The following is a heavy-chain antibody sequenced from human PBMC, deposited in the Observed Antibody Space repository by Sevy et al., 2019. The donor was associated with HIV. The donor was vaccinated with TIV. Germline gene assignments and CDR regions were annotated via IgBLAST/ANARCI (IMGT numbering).Heavy chain of an antibody. J-gene: IGHJ4*02. Sequence: ASVKVSCKASGYTFTSYYMHWVRQAPGQGLEWMGIINPSGGSTSYAQKFQGRVTMTRDTSTSTVYMELSSLRAEDTAVYYCAGYSGNFYYFDYWGQGTLVTVSS. CDR2: INPSGGST. CDR3: AGYSGNFYYFDY. D-gene: IGHD1-26*01. CDR1: GYTFTSYY. V-gene: IGHV1-46*01.